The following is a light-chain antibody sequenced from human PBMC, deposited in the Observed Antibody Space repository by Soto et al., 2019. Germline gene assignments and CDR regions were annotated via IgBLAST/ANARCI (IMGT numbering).Light chain of an antibody. CDR2: GAS. J-gene: IGKJ1*01. CDR3: QQYGSSPWT. CDR1: QSVSSTF. Sequence: IVLTQSPATLSLSPWEGATLSCRASQSVSSTFLAWYQHKPGRPPRLLIYGASSRATDIPDRFSGGGSGTDFTLTIIRLEPEDFAVYYCQQYGSSPWTFGQGTKVDI. V-gene: IGKV3-20*01.